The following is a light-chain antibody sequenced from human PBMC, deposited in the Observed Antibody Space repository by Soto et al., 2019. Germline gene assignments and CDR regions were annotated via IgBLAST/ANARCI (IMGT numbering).Light chain of an antibody. J-gene: IGKJ1*01. Sequence: TLSLSPGERATLSCRASQSVSSTYLAWYQQKPGQAPRLLIYGASSRATGIPDRFSGSGSGTDFTLTISRLEPEDFAVYYCQQYGSSEWTYGQENKV. V-gene: IGKV3-20*01. CDR1: QSVSSTY. CDR2: GAS. CDR3: QQYGSSEWT.